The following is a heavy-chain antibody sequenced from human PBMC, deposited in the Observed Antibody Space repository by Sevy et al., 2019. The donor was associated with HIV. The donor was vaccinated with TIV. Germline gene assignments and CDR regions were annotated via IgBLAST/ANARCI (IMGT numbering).Heavy chain of an antibody. CDR2: ISGSSSYI. CDR3: ARWDADRRWYFDY. D-gene: IGHD1-26*01. Sequence: GGSLRLSCAASGFSFTSYSLNWVRQAPGKGLEWVSSISGSSSYIYYADSVKGRFTISRDNAKNSLHLQMNSLRAEDTAVFYCARWDADRRWYFDYWGQGTLVTVSS. V-gene: IGHV3-21*01. CDR1: GFSFTSYS. J-gene: IGHJ4*02.